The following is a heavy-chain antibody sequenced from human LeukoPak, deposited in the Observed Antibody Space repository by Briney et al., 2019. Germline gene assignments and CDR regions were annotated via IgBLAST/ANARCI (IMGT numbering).Heavy chain of an antibody. CDR3: AKDNRNYYIDY. Sequence: PGRSLRLSCAASGFTFSSYGMHWVRQAPGKGLEWVAFIGYDGSKMYYVDSVKGRFTISRDNSENTLYLQMNSLRTEDTALYYCAKDNRNYYIDYWGQGTLVTVSS. V-gene: IGHV3-30*18. CDR2: IGYDGSKM. D-gene: IGHD3-10*01. CDR1: GFTFSSYG. J-gene: IGHJ4*02.